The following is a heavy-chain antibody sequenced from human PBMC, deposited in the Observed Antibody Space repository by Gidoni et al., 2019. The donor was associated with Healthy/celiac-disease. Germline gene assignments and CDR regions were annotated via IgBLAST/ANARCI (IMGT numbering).Heavy chain of an antibody. V-gene: IGHV4-59*08. CDR3: ASPLRRDGYNDAFDI. Sequence: QVQLQESGPGLVKPSETLSLTCTVSGGPISSYYWSWIRQPPGKGLEWIGYIYYSGSTNYNPSLKSRVTISVDTSKNQFSLKLSSVTAADTAVYYCASPLRRDGYNDAFDIWGQGTMVTVSS. J-gene: IGHJ3*02. D-gene: IGHD5-12*01. CDR1: GGPISSYY. CDR2: IYYSGST.